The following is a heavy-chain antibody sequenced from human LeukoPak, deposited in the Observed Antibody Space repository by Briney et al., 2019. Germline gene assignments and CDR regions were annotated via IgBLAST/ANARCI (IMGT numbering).Heavy chain of an antibody. V-gene: IGHV4-59*11. CDR1: GGSTSSHY. J-gene: IGHJ5*02. D-gene: IGHD1-26*01. Sequence: SETLSLTCTVSGGSTSSHYWSWLGQPPARELDGIRHIYYSGCTNYNPSLKSGLPKSVDTSKNQLSLSLGSVPSADRPLCFFSRDGCPTTKSGCVGNWFDPWGQGTLVTVSS. CDR3: SRDGCPTTKSGCVGNWFDP. CDR2: IYYSGCT.